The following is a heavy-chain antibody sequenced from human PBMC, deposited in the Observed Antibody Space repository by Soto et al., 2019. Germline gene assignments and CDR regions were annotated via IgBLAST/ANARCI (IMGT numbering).Heavy chain of an antibody. J-gene: IGHJ6*02. Sequence: ASVKVSCKASGYTFTTYGINWVRQAPGQGLEWMGWISADNGNTKYAQKLQGRVTMTTDTSTSTAYMELRSLRSDDTAVYYCASEAWCCPGSYNAVFYYYSLDVWGQGTLVTVSS. V-gene: IGHV1-18*01. CDR3: ASEAWCCPGSYNAVFYYYSLDV. D-gene: IGHD5-18*01. CDR2: ISADNGNT. CDR1: GYTFTTYG.